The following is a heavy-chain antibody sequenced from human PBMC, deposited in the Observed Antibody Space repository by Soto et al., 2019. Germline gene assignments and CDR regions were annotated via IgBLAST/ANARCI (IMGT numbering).Heavy chain of an antibody. CDR1: GFRLRDYW. Sequence: EVQLVESGGGLVQPGGSLRLSCAASGFRLRDYWMTWVRQAPGKGLEWVDNIKQDGSDKYYLDSVNGRCTISRDDAKNSLYLQMNSLTTEDTAVYYCTRETSVDADWGQGPLVTVSS. CDR2: IKQDGSDK. V-gene: IGHV3-7*05. CDR3: TRETSVDAD. J-gene: IGHJ4*01. D-gene: IGHD2-2*01.